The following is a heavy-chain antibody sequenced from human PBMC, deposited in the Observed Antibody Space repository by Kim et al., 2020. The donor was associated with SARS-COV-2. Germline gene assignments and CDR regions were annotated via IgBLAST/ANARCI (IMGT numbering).Heavy chain of an antibody. CDR2: VRSVSFGETK. V-gene: IGHV3-49*04. Sequence: GGSLRLSCLASGFTFDEYALSWVRQAPGKGLEWVGFVRSVSFGETKEYAASVKGRFSISRDDSKSIAYLKMNSLKTEDTAVYYCTGEHSLFDYYDSTAYFDYWGQGTLVTVSS. D-gene: IGHD3-22*01. CDR3: TGEHSLFDYYDSTAYFDY. CDR1: GFTFDEYA. J-gene: IGHJ4*02.